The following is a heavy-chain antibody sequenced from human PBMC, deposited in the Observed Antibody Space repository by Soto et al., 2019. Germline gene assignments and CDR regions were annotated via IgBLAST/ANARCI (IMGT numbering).Heavy chain of an antibody. CDR3: ARDPSNDYGDYWWFDP. J-gene: IGHJ5*02. D-gene: IGHD4-17*01. CDR2: IIPIFGTA. Sequence: QVQLVQSGAEVKKPGSSVKVSCKASGGTFSSYAIIWVRQAPGQGLEWMGGIIPIFGTANYAQKFQGRVTITADESTSTAYMELSSLSSEDTAVYYCARDPSNDYGDYWWFDPWGQGTLVTVSS. V-gene: IGHV1-69*12. CDR1: GGTFSSYA.